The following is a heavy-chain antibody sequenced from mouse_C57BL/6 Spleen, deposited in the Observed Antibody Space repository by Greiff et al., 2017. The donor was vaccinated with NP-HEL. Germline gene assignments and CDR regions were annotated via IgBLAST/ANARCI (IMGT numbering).Heavy chain of an antibody. Sequence: VQLQQSGTVLARPGASVKMSCKTSGYTFTSYWMHWVKQRPGQGLEWIGAIYPGNSDTSYNQKFKGKAKLTAVTSASTAYMELSSLTNEDSAVYYCTRFWDTHYYAMDYWGQGTSVTVSS. CDR1: GYTFTSYW. V-gene: IGHV1-5*01. CDR2: IYPGNSDT. CDR3: TRFWDTHYYAMDY. J-gene: IGHJ4*01. D-gene: IGHD4-1*01.